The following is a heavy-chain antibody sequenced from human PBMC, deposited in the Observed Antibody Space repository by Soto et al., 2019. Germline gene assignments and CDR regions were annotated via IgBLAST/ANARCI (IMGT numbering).Heavy chain of an antibody. Sequence: PGGSLRLSCAASGFTFSSYAMSWVRQAPGKGLEWVSCISGKDESTYHTESVKGRFTISRDNSNNTLHLQMSSLRAEDTAVYYCAKLGHASRINRPSDYWGQGTQVTVSS. J-gene: IGHJ4*02. CDR3: AKLGHASRINRPSDY. CDR2: ISGKDEST. V-gene: IGHV3-23*01. CDR1: GFTFSSYA. D-gene: IGHD6-6*01.